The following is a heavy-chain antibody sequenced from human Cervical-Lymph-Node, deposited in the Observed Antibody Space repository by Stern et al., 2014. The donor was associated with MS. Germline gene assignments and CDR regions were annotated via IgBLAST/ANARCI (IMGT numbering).Heavy chain of an antibody. J-gene: IGHJ4*02. CDR1: GGSISSGPYY. CDR3: ARDRGSTYSSGYQYYFDY. CDR2: VYRSGST. D-gene: IGHD6-25*01. V-gene: IGHV4-61*02. Sequence: QLQLQESGPGLVKPSQTLSLTCTVSGGSISSGPYYWNWIRQPAGKGLEWIGRVYRSGSTNYNPSLKSRLIMSVDTSKNQFSLKQSSVTAADTAVYYCARDRGSTYSSGYQYYFDYWGQGTLVTVSS.